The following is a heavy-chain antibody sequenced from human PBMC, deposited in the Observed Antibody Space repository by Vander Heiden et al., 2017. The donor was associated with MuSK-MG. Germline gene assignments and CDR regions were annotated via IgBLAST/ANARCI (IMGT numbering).Heavy chain of an antibody. CDR3: ARDLPDIGSGWSNVDY. CDR1: GSTFTGYY. Sequence: QVQLVQSGAEVNKPGASVKVSCKASGSTFTGYYMHWVRQAPGQGLEWMGWINPNSGGTNYAQKFQGRVTMTRDTSISTAYMELSRLRSDDTAVYYCARDLPDIGSGWSNVDYWGQGALVTVSS. J-gene: IGHJ4*02. CDR2: INPNSGGT. V-gene: IGHV1-2*02. D-gene: IGHD6-19*01.